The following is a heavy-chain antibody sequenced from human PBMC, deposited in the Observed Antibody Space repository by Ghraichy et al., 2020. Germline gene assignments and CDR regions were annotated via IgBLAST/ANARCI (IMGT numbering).Heavy chain of an antibody. CDR3: ARTNWNSDYSYYYMDV. J-gene: IGHJ6*03. V-gene: IGHV4-59*01. D-gene: IGHD1-7*01. CDR2: IYNSANT. Sequence: EWIGYIYNSANTNYNPSLKSRVTISGDTSKNQFYLKLSSVTAADTSVYYCARTNWNSDYSYYYMDVCG.